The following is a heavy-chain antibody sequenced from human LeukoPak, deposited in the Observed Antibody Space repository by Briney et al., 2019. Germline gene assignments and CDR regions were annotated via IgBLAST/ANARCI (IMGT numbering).Heavy chain of an antibody. Sequence: GGSLRLSCAASGFTFSEYSMHWVRQAPGKGLEYVSAISTNGGSTYYANSVKGRFTIYRDDPKNTLDLQMGSLRREDMAVYYCARGFRYYGSGIDYWGQGTLVTVSS. D-gene: IGHD3-10*01. CDR2: ISTNGGST. CDR1: GFTFSEYS. J-gene: IGHJ4*02. CDR3: ARGFRYYGSGIDY. V-gene: IGHV3-64*01.